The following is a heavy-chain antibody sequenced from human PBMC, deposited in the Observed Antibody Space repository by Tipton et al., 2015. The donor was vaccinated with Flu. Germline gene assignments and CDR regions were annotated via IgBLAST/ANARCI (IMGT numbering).Heavy chain of an antibody. D-gene: IGHD2-2*01. CDR1: GGSISSFY. CDR2: IYNGEYT. V-gene: IGHV4-59*12. CDR3: ARDPSLGMPDYFDS. J-gene: IGHJ4*02. Sequence: TLSLTCTVSGGSISSFYWNWIQQPPGKGLEWIGYIYNGEYTKYNPSLKSRVTISVDTSKKQFSLQLRSVTAADTAVYYCARDPSLGMPDYFDSWGQGILVTASS.